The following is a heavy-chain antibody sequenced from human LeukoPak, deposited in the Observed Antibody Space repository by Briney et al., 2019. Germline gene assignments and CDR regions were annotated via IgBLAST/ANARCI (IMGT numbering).Heavy chain of an antibody. Sequence: GGSLRLSCAASGFTFSSYWMHWVRHAPGKGLVWVSRINSDGSSTNYADSVKGRFTISRDNAKNTLYLQMNSLRAEDTAVYYCARDGAYGDYDYWGQGTLVTVSS. J-gene: IGHJ4*02. CDR1: GFTFSSYW. CDR2: INSDGSST. V-gene: IGHV3-74*01. CDR3: ARDGAYGDYDY. D-gene: IGHD4-17*01.